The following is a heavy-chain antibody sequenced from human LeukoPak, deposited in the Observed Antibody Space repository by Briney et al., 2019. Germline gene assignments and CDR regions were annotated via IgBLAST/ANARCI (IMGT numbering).Heavy chain of an antibody. D-gene: IGHD2-2*01. CDR1: GFTFSSYE. Sequence: GGSLRLSCAASGFTFSSYEMNWVRQAPGKGLEWVSYISSSGSTIYYADSVEGRFTISRDNAKNSLYLQMNSLRAEDTAVYYCARIVVVPAADAYYYYGMDVWGKGTTVTVSS. V-gene: IGHV3-48*03. J-gene: IGHJ6*04. CDR2: ISSSGSTI. CDR3: ARIVVVPAADAYYYYGMDV.